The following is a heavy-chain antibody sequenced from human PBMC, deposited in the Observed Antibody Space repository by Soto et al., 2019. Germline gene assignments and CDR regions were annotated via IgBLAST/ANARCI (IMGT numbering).Heavy chain of an antibody. D-gene: IGHD3-10*01. V-gene: IGHV3-53*01. CDR3: AKDGRGSGSHYNSVGY. Sequence: EVQLVESGGGLIQPGGSLKLSCAASGFTVGNNYMSWVRQAPGKGLEWVSLIYSTGTTKYADSVKGRFTVSRDNAKNTLYLQMNSLRAEDTAVYYCAKDGRGSGSHYNSVGYWGQGTLVTV. CDR1: GFTVGNNY. J-gene: IGHJ4*02. CDR2: IYSTGTT.